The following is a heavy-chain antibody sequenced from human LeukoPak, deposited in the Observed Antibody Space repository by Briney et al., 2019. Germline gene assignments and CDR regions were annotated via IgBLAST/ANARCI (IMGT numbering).Heavy chain of an antibody. CDR2: INHSGST. CDR3: AIFAPTEQLVVSAFDY. J-gene: IGHJ4*03. Sequence: PSETLSLTCAVYGGSFGGYYWSWIRQPPGQGLEWIGEINHSGSTNYNPSLKSRVTISVDTSKNQFPLKLSSVTAADTAVYYCAIFAPTEQLVVSAFDYWGHRIPVTVSS. V-gene: IGHV4-34*01. D-gene: IGHD6-6*01. CDR1: GGSFGGYY.